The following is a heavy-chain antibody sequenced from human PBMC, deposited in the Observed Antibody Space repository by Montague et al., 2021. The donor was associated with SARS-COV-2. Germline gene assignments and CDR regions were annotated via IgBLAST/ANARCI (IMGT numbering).Heavy chain of an antibody. CDR3: ARQITMVREPFDS. Sequence: SETLSLTCTLAGDSVSRSYSDWIRQSPGKGLEWICNIYYYGSVNXNPSLKSRLSISLDTSKNQLSLTLTSVTAADTATYYCARQITMVREPFDSWGQGTLVLVSS. CDR2: IYYYGSV. D-gene: IGHD3-10*01. V-gene: IGHV4-59*08. J-gene: IGHJ4*02. CDR1: GDSVSRSY.